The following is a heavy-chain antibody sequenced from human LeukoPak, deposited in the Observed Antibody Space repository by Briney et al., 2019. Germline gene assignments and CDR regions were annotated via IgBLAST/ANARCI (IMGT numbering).Heavy chain of an antibody. CDR2: MYYRGST. V-gene: IGHV4-39*01. J-gene: IGHJ6*02. D-gene: IGHD3-3*01. CDR1: CGSISSSSYY. Sequence: SETLSLTCTVSCGSISSSSYYWGWIRQPPGKGRERYGRMYYRGSTYYNPSLKSRVSMSVETSDNQFSLKLSSVTAADTAVYYCASDRPSSSGITIFGVVNHYYGMDVWGQGNTVTVSS. CDR3: ASDRPSSSGITIFGVVNHYYGMDV.